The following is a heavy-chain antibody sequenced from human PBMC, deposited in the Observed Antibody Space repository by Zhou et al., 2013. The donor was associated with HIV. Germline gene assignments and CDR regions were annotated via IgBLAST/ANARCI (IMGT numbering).Heavy chain of an antibody. D-gene: IGHD2-15*01. CDR3: ARDPGVVAATPFYYYGMDV. CDR2: ISGYNGNT. V-gene: IGHV1-18*01. CDR1: GYTFTSYG. J-gene: IGHJ6*02. Sequence: QAQLVQSGAEVKKPGASVKVSCKASGYTFTSYGISWVRQAPGQGLEWMGWISGYNGNTNYAQKLQGRVTMTTDTSTSTAYMELRSLRSDDTAVYYCARDPGVVAATPFYYYGMDVWGQGTTVTVSS.